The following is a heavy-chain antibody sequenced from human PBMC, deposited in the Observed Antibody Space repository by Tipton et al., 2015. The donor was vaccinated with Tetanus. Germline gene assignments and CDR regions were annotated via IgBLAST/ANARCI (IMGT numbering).Heavy chain of an antibody. CDR1: GGSFSTYI. Sequence: QSGPEVKKPGSSVKVSCKTSGGSFSTYITSWVRQAPGQGLEWMGGIIPFFGTITYAQKFQGRVTITADKSTNTAYMELSSLTSEDTAVYYCARSRGGTRTYYAIAFWGQGTLVTVSS. J-gene: IGHJ4*02. CDR3: ARSRGGTRTYYAIAF. D-gene: IGHD3-10*01. V-gene: IGHV1-69*06. CDR2: IIPFFGTI.